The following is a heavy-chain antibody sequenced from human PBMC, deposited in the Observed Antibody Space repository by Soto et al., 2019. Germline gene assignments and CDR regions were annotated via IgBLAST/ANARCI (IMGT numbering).Heavy chain of an antibody. CDR1: GGSISSSYW. V-gene: IGHV4-4*02. Sequence: SETLSLTCAVSGGSISSSYWWSWVRQPPGKGLEWIGEIYHSGSTNYNPSLKSRVTISIDKSKNHFSLKLISVTVADTALYYCARRTSGWTFDYWGQGTLVTVSS. CDR3: ARRTSGWTFDY. J-gene: IGHJ4*02. D-gene: IGHD6-19*01. CDR2: IYHSGST.